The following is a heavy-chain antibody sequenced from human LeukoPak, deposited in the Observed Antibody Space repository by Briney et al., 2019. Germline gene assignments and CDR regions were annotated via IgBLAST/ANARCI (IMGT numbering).Heavy chain of an antibody. CDR2: ITFSSSHI. CDR3: ARGPQFSGPGWFDP. CDR1: GFTFSGYV. Sequence: GGSLRLSCAASGFTFSGYVMTWVRQAPGKGLECVSSITFSSSHIYYADSVKGRFTISRDNTKDSLYLQMNSLRAEDTAIYYCARGPQFSGPGWFDPWGQGTLDTVSS. V-gene: IGHV3-21*01. D-gene: IGHD3-10*01. J-gene: IGHJ5*02.